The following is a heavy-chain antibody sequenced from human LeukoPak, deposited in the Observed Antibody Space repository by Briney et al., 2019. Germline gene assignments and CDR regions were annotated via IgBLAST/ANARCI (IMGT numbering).Heavy chain of an antibody. V-gene: IGHV3-15*01. CDR1: GFTFTNAW. J-gene: IGHJ4*02. CDR2: IKSKTDGGTT. CDR3: TPAQFYGSGRFFDY. Sequence: GGSLRLSCAASGFTFTNAWMTWVRQAPGKGLEWVGRIKSKTDGGTTDYAAPVKGRFTISRDDSKNTLYLQMNSLKTEDTAVYYCTPAQFYGSGRFFDYWGQGTLVTVSS. D-gene: IGHD3-10*01.